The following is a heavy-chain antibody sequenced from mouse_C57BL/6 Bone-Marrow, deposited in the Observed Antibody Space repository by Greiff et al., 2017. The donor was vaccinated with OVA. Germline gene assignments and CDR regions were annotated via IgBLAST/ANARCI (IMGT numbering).Heavy chain of an antibody. CDR2: ILPSIGRT. D-gene: IGHD1-1*01. J-gene: IGHJ1*03. Sequence: VQLQQSGSELRSPGSSVKLSCKDFDSEVFPIAYMSWVRQKPGHGFEWIGGILPSIGRTIYGEKFEDKATLDADTLSNTAYLELNSQTYEDSAIYYCARHVYGSSDVLDVWGTGTTVTVSS. CDR1: DSEVFPIAY. V-gene: IGHV15-2*01. CDR3: ARHVYGSSDVLDV.